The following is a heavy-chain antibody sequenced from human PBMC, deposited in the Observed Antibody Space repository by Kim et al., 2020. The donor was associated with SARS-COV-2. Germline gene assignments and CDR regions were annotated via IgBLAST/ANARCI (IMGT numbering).Heavy chain of an antibody. J-gene: IGHJ4*01. D-gene: IGHD2-15*01. Sequence: GGSLRLSCAASGFTFSTYAMSWVRQAPGKGLEWVSAISGSGGGTYYANSVKGRFTISRDNSKNTLYLHMNSLRDEDTAVYYCAKRYCDGGSCYSGSDYWG. CDR1: GFTFSTYA. V-gene: IGHV3-23*01. CDR2: ISGSGGGT. CDR3: AKRYCDGGSCYSGSDY.